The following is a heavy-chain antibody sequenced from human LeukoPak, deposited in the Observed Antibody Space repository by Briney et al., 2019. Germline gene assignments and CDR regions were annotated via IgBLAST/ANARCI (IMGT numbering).Heavy chain of an antibody. Sequence: PGGSLRLSCAASGFTFSSYAMSWARQAPGKGLEWVSSISSSSSYIYYADSVKGRFTISRDNSKNTLYLQMNSLRAEDTAVYYCARDYHSPNFDWLLGYYYYGMDVWGQGTTVTVSS. CDR1: GFTFSSYA. V-gene: IGHV3-21*01. CDR2: ISSSSSYI. CDR3: ARDYHSPNFDWLLGYYYYGMDV. J-gene: IGHJ6*02. D-gene: IGHD3-9*01.